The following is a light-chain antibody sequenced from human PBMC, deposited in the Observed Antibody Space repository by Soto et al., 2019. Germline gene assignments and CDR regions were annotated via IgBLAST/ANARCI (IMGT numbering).Light chain of an antibody. CDR3: QQRSNWPPV. Sequence: EIVLTQSPATLSLSPGERATLSCRASQSVGSYLAWYQQKPGQAPRLLIYDASNRATGIPARFSGSGSGTDFTLTISSLEPEDFAVYYCQQRSNWPPVFGQGTKVDI. V-gene: IGKV3-11*01. CDR1: QSVGSY. CDR2: DAS. J-gene: IGKJ1*01.